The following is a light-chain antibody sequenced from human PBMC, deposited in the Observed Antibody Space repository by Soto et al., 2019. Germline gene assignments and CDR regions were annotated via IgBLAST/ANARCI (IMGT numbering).Light chain of an antibody. CDR2: RAS. Sequence: DIQMTPSPSTLSASVGDRVTITCRASQSISDWLAWYQQKPGKAPKLLIYRASSLESGVPSRFSGSGSGKEFTLTISSLQPDDFATYYCQQYNSYSPWMFGQGTKVEIK. CDR1: QSISDW. V-gene: IGKV1-5*03. J-gene: IGKJ1*01. CDR3: QQYNSYSPWM.